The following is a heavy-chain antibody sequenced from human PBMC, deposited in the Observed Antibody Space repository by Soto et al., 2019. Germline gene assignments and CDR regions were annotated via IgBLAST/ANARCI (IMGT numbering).Heavy chain of an antibody. CDR2: ISGSGSVV. CDR3: VRYCSTTLCNGVATRIFDY. CDR1: RFTFSSYE. Sequence: GGSLRLSCAASRFTFSSYEMHWVRQAPGKGLEWVSYISGSGSVVYYADSVKGRFTISRDNTRNSLYLQMNSLRDEDTALYYCVRYCSTTLCNGVATRIFDYWGQGTLVTVSS. J-gene: IGHJ4*02. D-gene: IGHD5-12*01. V-gene: IGHV3-48*03.